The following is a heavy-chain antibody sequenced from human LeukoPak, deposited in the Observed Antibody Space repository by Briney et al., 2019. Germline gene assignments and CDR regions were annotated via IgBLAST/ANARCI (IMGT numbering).Heavy chain of an antibody. CDR1: GFTFSSYS. CDR2: ISSSSSYI. D-gene: IGHD2-2*01. V-gene: IGHV3-21*01. CDR3: AKADIVVVPSARNYYYYYYMGV. J-gene: IGHJ6*03. Sequence: GGSLRLSCAASGFTFSSYSMNWVRQAPGKGLEWVSSISSSSSYIYYADSVKGRFSISRDNAKNSLYLQMNSLRAEDAAVYYCAKADIVVVPSARNYYYYYYMGVWGKGTTVTVSS.